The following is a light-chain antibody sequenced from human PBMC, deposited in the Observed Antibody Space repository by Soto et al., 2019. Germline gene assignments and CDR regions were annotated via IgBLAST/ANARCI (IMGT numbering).Light chain of an antibody. CDR1: PDIGFY. Sequence: DIQLPQSPYFLSASVGDRVTITCRASPDIGFYLAWFQQKPGRAPNLLMYAASTSQSGVPSRFRGSGSGTELTLTINGLQPDDFASSYCQQLKSFPYTFGQGTKLEIK. J-gene: IGKJ2*01. V-gene: IGKV1-9*01. CDR2: AAS. CDR3: QQLKSFPYT.